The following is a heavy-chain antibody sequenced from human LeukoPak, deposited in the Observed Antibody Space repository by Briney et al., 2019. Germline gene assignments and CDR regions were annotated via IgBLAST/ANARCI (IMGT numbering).Heavy chain of an antibody. J-gene: IGHJ6*02. CDR1: GFTVSSNF. CDR3: AKGAVENDYYYYGMDV. CDR2: IYSGGST. Sequence: GGSLRLSCAASGFTVSSNFMSWVRQAPGKGLEWVSVIYSGGSTYYADSVKGRFTISRHNSKNTLYLQMNSLRAEDTAVYYCAKGAVENDYYYYGMDVWGQGTTVTVSS. D-gene: IGHD4-23*01. V-gene: IGHV3-53*04.